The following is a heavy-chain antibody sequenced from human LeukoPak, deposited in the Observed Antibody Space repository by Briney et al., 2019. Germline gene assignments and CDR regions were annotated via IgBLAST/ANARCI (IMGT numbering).Heavy chain of an antibody. Sequence: SETLSLTCTVSGGSISSYYWSWIRQPPGKGLEWIGYIYYSGSTNYNPSLKSRVTISVDTSKNQLSLKLSSVTAADTAVYYCARRYSSGWYEYFDYWGQGTLVTVSS. D-gene: IGHD6-19*01. CDR1: GGSISSYY. V-gene: IGHV4-59*08. CDR3: ARRYSSGWYEYFDY. J-gene: IGHJ4*02. CDR2: IYYSGST.